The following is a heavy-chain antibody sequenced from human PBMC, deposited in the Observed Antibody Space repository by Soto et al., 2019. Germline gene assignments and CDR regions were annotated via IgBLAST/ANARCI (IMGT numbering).Heavy chain of an antibody. CDR1: GSSIIGYY. V-gene: IGHV4-59*12. D-gene: IGHD6-19*01. CDR2: IHYSGSA. J-gene: IGHJ5*02. CDR3: SRVVGGSGINWCDP. Sequence: QVQLQESGPGLVKPSETLSLTCTFSGSSIIGYYWTWIRQSPERGLEWFGYIHYSGSANYNPSLNSRFTISVDRSKSQFSMKVASVTAADTAVYYCSRVVGGSGINWCDPLGQGTLVTVS.